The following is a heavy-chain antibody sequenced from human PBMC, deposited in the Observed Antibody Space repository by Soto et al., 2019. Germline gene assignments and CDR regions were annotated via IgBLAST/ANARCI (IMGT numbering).Heavy chain of an antibody. J-gene: IGHJ4*02. D-gene: IGHD6-13*01. CDR1: GGSFSGYY. Sequence: QVQLQQWGAGLLKPSETLSLTCAVYGGSFSGYYWSWIRQPPGKGLEWIGEINHSGSTNYNPSLKSRVTISVDTSKNQFSLKLSSVTAADTAVYYCARGGWAAAGIFDYWGQGTLVTVSS. V-gene: IGHV4-34*01. CDR2: INHSGST. CDR3: ARGGWAAAGIFDY.